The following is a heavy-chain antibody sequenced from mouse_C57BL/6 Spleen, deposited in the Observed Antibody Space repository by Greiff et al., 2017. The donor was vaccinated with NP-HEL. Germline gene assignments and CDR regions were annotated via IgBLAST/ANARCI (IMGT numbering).Heavy chain of an antibody. CDR3: AREGIYYYGSSPRAMDY. D-gene: IGHD1-1*01. CDR1: GYTFTSYW. V-gene: IGHV1-55*01. Sequence: QVQLQQPGAELVKPGASVKMSCKASGYTFTSYWITWVKQRPGQGLEWIGDIYPGSGSTNYNEKFKSKATLTVDTSSSTAYMQLSSLTSEDSAVYYCAREGIYYYGSSPRAMDYWGQGTSVTVSS. CDR2: IYPGSGST. J-gene: IGHJ4*01.